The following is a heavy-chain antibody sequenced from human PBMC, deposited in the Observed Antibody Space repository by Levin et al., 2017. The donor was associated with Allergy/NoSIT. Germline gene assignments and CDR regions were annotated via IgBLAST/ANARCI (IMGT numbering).Heavy chain of an antibody. CDR3: ARQLGNVWSGYNYFDY. V-gene: IGHV3-48*03. CDR1: GFTFSSYE. Sequence: PGESLKISCAASGFTFSSYEMNWVRQAPGKGLEWVSYISSSGSTIYYADSVKGRFTISRDNAKNSLYLQMNSLRAEDTAGYYCARQLGNVWSGYNYFDYWGQGTLVTVSS. CDR2: ISSSGSTI. D-gene: IGHD3-3*01. J-gene: IGHJ4*02.